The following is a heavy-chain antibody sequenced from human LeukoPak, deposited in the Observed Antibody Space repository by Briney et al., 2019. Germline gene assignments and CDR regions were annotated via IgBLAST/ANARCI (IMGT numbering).Heavy chain of an antibody. D-gene: IGHD1-26*01. CDR1: GGSFSGYY. J-gene: IGHJ6*03. CDR2: INHSGST. Sequence: SETLSLTCAVYGGSFSGYYWSWIRQPPGKGLEWIGEINHSGSTNYNPSLKSRVTMSVATSKNQFSLKLSSVTAADTAVYYCARVSGYFYYYMDVWGKGTTVTISS. CDR3: ARVSGYFYYYMDV. V-gene: IGHV4-34*01.